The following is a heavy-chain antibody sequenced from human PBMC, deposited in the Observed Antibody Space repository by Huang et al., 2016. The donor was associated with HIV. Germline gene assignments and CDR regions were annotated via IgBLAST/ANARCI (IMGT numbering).Heavy chain of an antibody. J-gene: IGHJ3*01. D-gene: IGHD5-12*01. V-gene: IGHV3-30-3*01. CDR2: RSNDGSSR. Sequence: QVQLVESGGGVVQPGRSLRLSCAAAGFSFANYAMYWVRQDPGKRLEWVTFRSNDGSSRYYADSVKGRFTISRDNFKNALYLQMNRLRGDDTAVYYCTREYTVAGAFDLWGQGTMVTVSS. CDR1: GFSFANYA. CDR3: TREYTVAGAFDL.